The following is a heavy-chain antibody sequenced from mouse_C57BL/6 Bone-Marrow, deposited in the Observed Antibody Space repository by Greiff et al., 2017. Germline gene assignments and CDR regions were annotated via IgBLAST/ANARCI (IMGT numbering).Heavy chain of an antibody. V-gene: IGHV1-19*01. Sequence: VQLQQSGPVLVKPGASVKMSCKASGYTFTDYYMNWVKQSPGKSLEWIGVIIPYNGGTSYNQKFKGKATLTVDKSSSTAYMELNSLTSEDSAVYDCAKGAAQAPWFAYWGQGTLVTVSA. CDR3: AKGAAQAPWFAY. CDR1: GYTFTDYY. CDR2: IIPYNGGT. D-gene: IGHD3-2*02. J-gene: IGHJ3*01.